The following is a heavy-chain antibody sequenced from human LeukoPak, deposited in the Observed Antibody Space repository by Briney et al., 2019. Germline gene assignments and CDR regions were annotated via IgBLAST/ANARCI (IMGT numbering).Heavy chain of an antibody. CDR2: IYTSGST. V-gene: IGHV4-61*02. CDR3: ARDPAVVYYWYFDL. J-gene: IGHJ2*01. D-gene: IGHD6-19*01. CDR1: GCSISSGSYY. Sequence: SQTLSLTCTVSGCSISSGSYYWRWIRQPAGKGLEWIGRIYTSGSTNYNPSLKSRVTISVDTSKNQFSLKLSSVTAADTAVYYCARDPAVVYYWYFDLWGRGTLVTVSS.